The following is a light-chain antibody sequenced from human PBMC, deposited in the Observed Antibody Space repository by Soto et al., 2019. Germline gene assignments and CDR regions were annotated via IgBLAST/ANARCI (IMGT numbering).Light chain of an antibody. CDR2: MGS. Sequence: DIVMTQSPLSLSVSPGEPASISCRSSQSLLHSNGYSYVDWYVQKPGQSPQLLIYMGSHRATGVPARFSGSESGTDFTLAISRVEAEDVGVYYCMQSIQTPPWTFGLGTKVEIK. V-gene: IGKV2-28*01. J-gene: IGKJ1*01. CDR3: MQSIQTPPWT. CDR1: QSLLHSNGYSY.